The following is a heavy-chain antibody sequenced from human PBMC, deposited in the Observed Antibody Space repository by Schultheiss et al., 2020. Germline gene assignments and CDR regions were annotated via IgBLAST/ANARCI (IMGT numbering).Heavy chain of an antibody. Sequence: GGSLRLSCAASDFTVSSTYMSWVRQAPGKGLEWVAVISYDGSNKYYADSVKGRFTISRDNSKNTLYLQMNSLRAEDTAVYYCAKDITMVRGVIRGYYGMDVWGQGTTVTVSS. CDR3: AKDITMVRGVIRGYYGMDV. D-gene: IGHD3-10*01. CDR2: ISYDGSNK. CDR1: DFTVSSTY. V-gene: IGHV3-30*18. J-gene: IGHJ6*02.